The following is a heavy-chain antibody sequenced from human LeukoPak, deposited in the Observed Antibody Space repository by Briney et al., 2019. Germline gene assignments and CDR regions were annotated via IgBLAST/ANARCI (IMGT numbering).Heavy chain of an antibody. CDR2: IIPIFGTA. V-gene: IGHV1-69*05. CDR1: GGTFSSYA. J-gene: IGHJ4*02. CDR3: ARGGSTWVHDYGGTDY. Sequence: GASVKVSCKASGGTFSSYAISWVRQAPGQGLEWMGGIIPIFGTANYAQKFQGRVTITTDESTSTAYMELSSLRSEDTAVYYCARGGSTWVHDYGGTDYWGQGTLVTVSS. D-gene: IGHD4-23*01.